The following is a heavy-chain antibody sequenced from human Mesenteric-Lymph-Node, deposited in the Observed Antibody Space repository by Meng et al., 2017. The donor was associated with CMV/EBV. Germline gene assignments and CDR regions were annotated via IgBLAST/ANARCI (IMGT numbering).Heavy chain of an antibody. J-gene: IGHJ4*02. CDR2: ISVYNGKT. CDR3: ARDNRAYHILTGLSHFDQ. Sequence: YTFNHNGISWVRQAPGQGLEWLGWISVYNGKTKYADKVQGRVTLTTDTSTNTAYMELRSLTSDDTAVYYCARDNRAYHILTGLSHFDQWGQGTLVTVSS. CDR1: YTFNHNG. V-gene: IGHV1-18*04. D-gene: IGHD3-9*01.